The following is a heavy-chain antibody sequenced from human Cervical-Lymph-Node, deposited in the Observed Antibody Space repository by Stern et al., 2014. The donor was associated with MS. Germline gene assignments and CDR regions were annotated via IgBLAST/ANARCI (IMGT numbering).Heavy chain of an antibody. J-gene: IGHJ4*02. V-gene: IGHV4-59*01. D-gene: IGHD4-17*01. CDR3: ARAQSDYDEEDYFDS. CDR2: IHYSGNT. Sequence: QVQLQESGPGLVKPSETLSLTCTVSGGSISSYYWSWIRLPPGKGLEWIGYIHYSGNTGYNPSLKSRVTVSVDTSKNQFSLKLSSVTAADTAVYYCARAQSDYDEEDYFDSWGQGTLVTVSS. CDR1: GGSISSYY.